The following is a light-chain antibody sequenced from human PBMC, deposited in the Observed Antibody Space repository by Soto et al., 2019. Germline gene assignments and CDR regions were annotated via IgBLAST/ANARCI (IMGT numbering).Light chain of an antibody. CDR1: QSISSW. CDR3: QQYNSYWT. V-gene: IGKV1-5*01. J-gene: IGKJ1*01. Sequence: DIQMTQSPSTLSASVGDRVTITCRASQSISSWLAWYQQKPGKAPKLLIYDASSLESGVPSRFSGSGSGTEFTLTIRSLQPDDVANYYCQQYNSYWTFGQGTKVEIK. CDR2: DAS.